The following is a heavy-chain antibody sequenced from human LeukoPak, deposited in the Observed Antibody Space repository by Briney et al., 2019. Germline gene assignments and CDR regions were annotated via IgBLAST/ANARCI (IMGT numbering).Heavy chain of an antibody. V-gene: IGHV3-53*01. CDR3: ARSGLQGYMDV. Sequence: GGSLRLSCAAPGFTFSSNYMSWVRQAPGKGLEWVSVIYSGGSTYYADSVKGRFTISRDNSKNTLYLQMNSLRAEDTAVYYCARSGLQGYMDVWGKGTTVTVSS. D-gene: IGHD7-27*01. CDR1: GFTFSSNY. CDR2: IYSGGST. J-gene: IGHJ6*03.